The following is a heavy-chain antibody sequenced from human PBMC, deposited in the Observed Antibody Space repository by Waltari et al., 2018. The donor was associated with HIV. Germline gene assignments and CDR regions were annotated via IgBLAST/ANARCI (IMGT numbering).Heavy chain of an antibody. D-gene: IGHD2-15*01. CDR3: ARGVGYGMDV. J-gene: IGHJ6*02. CDR1: GFTVSSNW. CDR2: INKDGSNT. Sequence: EVQLVESGGGLVQPGGSLRLSCEASGFTVSSNWMHWVRQAPGKGLVGVAVINKDGSNTRYSDSVKGRLTISRDNAKNTLYLQMNSLRAEDTAVYYCARGVGYGMDVWGQGTTVTVSS. V-gene: IGHV3-74*01.